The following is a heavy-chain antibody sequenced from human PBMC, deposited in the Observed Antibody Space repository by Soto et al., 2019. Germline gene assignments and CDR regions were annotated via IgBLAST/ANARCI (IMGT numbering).Heavy chain of an antibody. D-gene: IGHD2-2*01. CDR2: ISGGGDST. J-gene: IGHJ4*02. V-gene: IGHV3-23*01. CDR1: GFTFSNYA. CDR3: ARRLYCSSSSCYAVDY. Sequence: EVQLLESGGGLVQPGGSLRLSCAVSGFTFSNYAMSWVRQAPGKGLEWVSGISGGGDSTNYGDSVKGRFTISRDNAKNTLYLQMNSLRAEDTAVYYCARRLYCSSSSCYAVDYWGQGTLVTVSS.